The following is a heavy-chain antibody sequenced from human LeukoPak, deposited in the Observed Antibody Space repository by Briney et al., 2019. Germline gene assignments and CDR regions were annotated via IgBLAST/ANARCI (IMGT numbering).Heavy chain of an antibody. D-gene: IGHD6-13*01. Sequence: ASVKVSCKTSGYTFTRYGITWVRQAPGQGLEWMGRISTYNGDTKYAQNLQGRVTMTRDTSTNTAYMELRSLRSDDTAVYYCARDPSNSSGRYIFFDFWGQGTLVAVSS. CDR1: GYTFTRYG. J-gene: IGHJ4*02. CDR3: ARDPSNSSGRYIFFDF. V-gene: IGHV1-18*01. CDR2: ISTYNGDT.